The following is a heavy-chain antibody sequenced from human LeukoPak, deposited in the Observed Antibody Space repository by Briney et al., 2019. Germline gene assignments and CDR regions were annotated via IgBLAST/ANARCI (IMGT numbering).Heavy chain of an antibody. J-gene: IGHJ6*02. CDR2: LGRSGEYK. V-gene: IGHV3-23*01. CDR3: VKDRPCETCMPMDA. D-gene: IGHD2-2*01. Sequence: PGGSLRRSCAASGFRFTDYSMSWFRQAPGKGLEWVAGLGRSGEYKYYADSVKGRFTISRDNSKDTVSLQMNSLRAEDSAIYFCVKDRPCETCMPMDAWGQGTTVTVSS. CDR1: GFRFTDYS.